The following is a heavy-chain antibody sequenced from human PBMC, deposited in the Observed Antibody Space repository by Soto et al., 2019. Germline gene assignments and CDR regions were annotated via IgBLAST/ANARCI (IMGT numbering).Heavy chain of an antibody. CDR1: GYAFTTYG. V-gene: IGHV1-18*01. D-gene: IGHD1-1*01. J-gene: IGHJ4*02. CDR3: ARGRYGDY. Sequence: QVHLVQSGAEVKKPGASVKVSCKGSGYAFTTYGITWVRQAPGQGLEWMGWISAHNGNTNYAQKLQGRVTVTRDTSTSTAYMELRSLRSDGTGVYYCARGRYGDYWGQGALVTVSS. CDR2: ISAHNGNT.